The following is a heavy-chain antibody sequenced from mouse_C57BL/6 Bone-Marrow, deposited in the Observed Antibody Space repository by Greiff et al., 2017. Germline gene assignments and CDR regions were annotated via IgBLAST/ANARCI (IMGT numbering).Heavy chain of an antibody. D-gene: IGHD1-1*02. CDR3: APYGSYWYFDV. CDR2: IHPNSGST. J-gene: IGHJ1*03. CDR1: GYTFTSYW. Sequence: QVQLQQPGAELVKPGASVKLSCKASGYTFTSYWMHWVKQRPGQGLEWIGMIHPNSGSTNYNEKVKSKATLTVDKSSSTAYMQLSSLTSQDSAVYYCAPYGSYWYFDVWGTGTTVTVSS. V-gene: IGHV1-64*01.